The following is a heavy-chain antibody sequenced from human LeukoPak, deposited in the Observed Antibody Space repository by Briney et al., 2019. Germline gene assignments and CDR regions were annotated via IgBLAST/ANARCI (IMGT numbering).Heavy chain of an antibody. CDR1: GYTFTSYY. CDR2: INPSGGST. CDR3: ARARGRYFDWVD. D-gene: IGHD3-9*01. J-gene: IGHJ4*02. V-gene: IGHV1-46*01. Sequence: GASVKVSCKASGYTFTSYYMHWVRQAPGQGLEWMGIINPSGGSTSYAQKFQGRVTMTRDMSTSTVYMELSSLRSEDTAVYCCARARGRYFDWVDWGQGTLVTVSS.